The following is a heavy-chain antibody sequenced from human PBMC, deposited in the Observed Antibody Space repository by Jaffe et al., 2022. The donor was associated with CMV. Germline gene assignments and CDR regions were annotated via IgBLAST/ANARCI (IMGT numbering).Heavy chain of an antibody. V-gene: IGHV3-30*18. D-gene: IGHD2-15*01. CDR3: ANIGSHGAFDI. Sequence: QVQLVESGGGVVQPGRSLRLSCAASGFTFSSYGMHWVRQAPGKGLEWVAVISYDGSNKYYADSVKGRFTISRDNSKNTLYLQMNSLRAEDTAVYYCANIGSHGAFDIWGQGTMVTVSS. CDR2: ISYDGSNK. J-gene: IGHJ3*02. CDR1: GFTFSSYG.